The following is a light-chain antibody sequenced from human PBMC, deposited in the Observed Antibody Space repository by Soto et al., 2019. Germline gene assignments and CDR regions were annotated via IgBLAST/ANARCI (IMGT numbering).Light chain of an antibody. J-gene: IGKJ1*01. V-gene: IGKV1-5*03. CDR1: QSISTW. CDR2: KAS. CDR3: QHYNSYSEA. Sequence: DIQMTQSPSTLSASVGDRVTITCRASQSISTWLAWYQQEPGKAPKLLIHKASSLQSGVPSRFSGSGSGTDFTLTISSLHPDDFATYYCQHYNSYSEAFGQGTKVELK.